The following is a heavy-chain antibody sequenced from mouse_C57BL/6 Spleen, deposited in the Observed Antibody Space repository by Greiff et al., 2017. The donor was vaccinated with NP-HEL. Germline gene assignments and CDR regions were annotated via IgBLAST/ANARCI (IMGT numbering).Heavy chain of an antibody. Sequence: VQLKESGPELVKPGASVKIPCKASGYTFTDYNMDWVKQSHGKSLEWIGDINPNNGGTIYNQKFKGKATLTVDKSSSTAYMELRSLTSEDTAVYYCARSGYSNYDAMDYWGQGTSVTVSS. CDR2: INPNNGGT. CDR1: GYTFTDYN. J-gene: IGHJ4*01. V-gene: IGHV1-18*01. CDR3: ARSGYSNYDAMDY. D-gene: IGHD2-5*01.